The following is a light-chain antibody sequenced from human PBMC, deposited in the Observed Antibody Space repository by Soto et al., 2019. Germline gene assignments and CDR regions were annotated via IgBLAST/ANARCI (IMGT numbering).Light chain of an antibody. V-gene: IGKV2-30*01. CDR3: MQGTLWPWT. CDR1: LSLVDSGGNTY. CDR2: KIS. Sequence: VVMTQSPLSLPVTLGQPASISCTSSLSLVDSGGNTYFNWYQQRPGQPPRRLIYKISNRESGVTDRFSASGSGNDFTLRISRVEAEDLGVYYCMQGTLWPWTFGQGTKVEIK. J-gene: IGKJ1*01.